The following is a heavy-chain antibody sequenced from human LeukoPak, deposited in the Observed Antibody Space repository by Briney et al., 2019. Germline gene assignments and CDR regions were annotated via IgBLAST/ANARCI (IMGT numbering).Heavy chain of an antibody. CDR3: ARDVYDILTGYFNWFDP. CDR1: GFTFSACE. V-gene: IGHV3-48*03. CDR2: ISRSGSTR. J-gene: IGHJ5*02. D-gene: IGHD3-9*01. Sequence: GGSLRLSCAISGFTFSACELTWVRQAPGKGLEWVSYISRSGSTRYYADSVKGRFTISRDNAKNSLYLQMNSLRAEDTAVYYCARDVYDILTGYFNWFDPWGQGTLVTVSS.